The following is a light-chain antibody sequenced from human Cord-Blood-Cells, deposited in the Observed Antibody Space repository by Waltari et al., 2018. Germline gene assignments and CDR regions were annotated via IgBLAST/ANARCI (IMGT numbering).Light chain of an antibody. CDR3: QQYDSTPIT. CDR1: QSVLYSSNHKNY. Sequence: DIVMTQSPDSLAVSLGERATINCKSSQSVLYSSNHKNYLAWYQQKAGHAPKLLIYWGSTRESGVPDLFRGRGYGTELTLTISRLQAEDVAVYECQQYDSTPITFGQGTRLEIK. J-gene: IGKJ5*01. CDR2: WGS. V-gene: IGKV4-1*01.